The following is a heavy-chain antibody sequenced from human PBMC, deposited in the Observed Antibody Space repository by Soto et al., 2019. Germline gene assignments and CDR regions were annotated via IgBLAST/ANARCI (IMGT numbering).Heavy chain of an antibody. CDR3: ARCYGGPVHY. Sequence: PSETLSLTCAVSGGSISSGGYSWSWIRQPPGKGLEWIGYIYHSGSTYYNPSLKSRVTISVDRSKTQFSLKLSSVTAADTAGSYCARCYGGPVHYWGQGTLVTVSS. J-gene: IGHJ4*02. V-gene: IGHV4-30-2*01. CDR2: IYHSGST. CDR1: GGSISSGGYS. D-gene: IGHD4-17*01.